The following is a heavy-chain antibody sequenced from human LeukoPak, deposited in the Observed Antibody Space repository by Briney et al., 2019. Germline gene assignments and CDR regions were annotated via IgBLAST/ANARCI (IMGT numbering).Heavy chain of an antibody. Sequence: SETLSLTCTVSGGSISSGGYYWSWIRQPPGKGLEWIGYIYYSGSTYYNPSLKSRVTISVDTSKNQFSLKLSSVTAADTAVYYCARDVPIRYGSGAIDYWGQGTLVTVSS. V-gene: IGHV4-31*03. J-gene: IGHJ4*02. CDR1: GGSISSGGYY. D-gene: IGHD3-10*01. CDR2: IYYSGST. CDR3: ARDVPIRYGSGAIDY.